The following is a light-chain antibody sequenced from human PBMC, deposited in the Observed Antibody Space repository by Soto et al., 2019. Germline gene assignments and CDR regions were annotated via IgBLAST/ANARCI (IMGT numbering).Light chain of an antibody. V-gene: IGLV2-11*01. CDR3: GTWDTSLPACV. CDR1: SSDIGGYTY. Sequence: QSALTQPRSVSGSPGQSVTISCTGTSSDIGGYTYVSWYQQHPGKAPKVIIYDVSERPSGVPDRFSGSKSGNTASLTISGLQPEDEADYYCGTWDTSLPACVFGPGTKVTVL. J-gene: IGLJ1*01. CDR2: DVS.